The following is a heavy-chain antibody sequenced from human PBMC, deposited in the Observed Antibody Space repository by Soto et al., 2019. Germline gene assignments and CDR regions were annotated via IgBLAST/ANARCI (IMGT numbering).Heavy chain of an antibody. D-gene: IGHD2-15*01. CDR2: INPNSGGT. CDR3: ARAPTLAADVDEWFDP. Sequence: ASVKVSCKASGYTFTGYYMHWVRQAPGQGLEWMGWINPNSGGTNYAQKFQGWVTMTRDTSICTAYMELSRLRSDDTAVYYCARAPTLAADVDEWFDPWGQGTLVTVSS. J-gene: IGHJ5*02. CDR1: GYTFTGYY. V-gene: IGHV1-2*04.